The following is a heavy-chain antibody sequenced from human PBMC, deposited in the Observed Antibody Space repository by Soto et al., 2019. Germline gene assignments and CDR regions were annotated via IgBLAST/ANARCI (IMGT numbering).Heavy chain of an antibody. CDR2: IY. J-gene: IGHJ6*02. V-gene: IGHV4-31*03. Sequence: QVQLQESGPGLVKPSQTLSLTCTVSGGSISSGGYYWSWIRQHPGKGLEWIGYIYYNPSLKSRVTISVDTSKNQFSLKLSSVTAADTAVYYCARDPRRHSSSVGGVGVYYYYGMDVWGQGTTVTVSS. D-gene: IGHD6-6*01. CDR3: ARDPRRHSSSVGGVGVYYYYGMDV. CDR1: GGSISSGGYY.